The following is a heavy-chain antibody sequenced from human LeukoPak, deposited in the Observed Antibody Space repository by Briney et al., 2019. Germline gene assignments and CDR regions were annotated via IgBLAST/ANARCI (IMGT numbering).Heavy chain of an antibody. D-gene: IGHD6-19*01. V-gene: IGHV1-2*02. CDR3: ARDLGISGWYAPPLGYFDY. CDR2: INPKSAGT. Sequence: ASVKVSCKASGYTFTGYCMHWVRQAPGQGLEWMGWINPKSAGTNYAQKFQGRVTMTRDTSISTTYMELSRLRSDDTAVYYCARDLGISGWYAPPLGYFDYWGQGTLVTVSS. J-gene: IGHJ4*02. CDR1: GYTFTGYC.